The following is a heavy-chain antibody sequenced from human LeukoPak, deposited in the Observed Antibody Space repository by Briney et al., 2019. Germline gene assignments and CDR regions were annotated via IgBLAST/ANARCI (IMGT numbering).Heavy chain of an antibody. CDR3: AREAPRGYYDSSGYYDY. CDR1: GFTFSSYS. V-gene: IGHV3-48*01. J-gene: IGHJ4*02. CDR2: ISSSSSTI. Sequence: GGSLRLSCAASGFTFSSYSMNWVRQAPGKGLEWASYISSSSSTIYYADSVKGRFTISRDNAKNSLYLQMNSLRAEDTAVYYCAREAPRGYYDSSGYYDYWGQGTLVTVAS. D-gene: IGHD3-22*01.